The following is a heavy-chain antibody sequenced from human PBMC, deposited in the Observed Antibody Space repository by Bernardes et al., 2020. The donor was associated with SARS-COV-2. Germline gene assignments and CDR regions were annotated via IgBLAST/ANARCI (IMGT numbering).Heavy chain of an antibody. J-gene: IGHJ6*02. CDR1: GFTFSSYG. CDR3: ARVQDTVAGGYYYYGMDV. D-gene: IGHD5-12*01. CDR2: IWYDGSNK. V-gene: IGHV3-33*08. Sequence: GGSLRLSCAASGFTFSSYGMHWVRQAPGKGLEWVAVIWYDGSNKYYADSVKGRFTISRDNSKNTLYLQMNSLRAEDTAVYYCARVQDTVAGGYYYYGMDVWGQGTTVTVSS.